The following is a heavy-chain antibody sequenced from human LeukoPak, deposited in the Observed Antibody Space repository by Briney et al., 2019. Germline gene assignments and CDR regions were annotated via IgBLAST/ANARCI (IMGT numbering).Heavy chain of an antibody. J-gene: IGHJ3*02. CDR3: ARGGSYLSAFDI. CDR1: EFTFSTYS. Sequence: PGGSLRLSCAASEFTFSTYSMNWVRQAPGKGLEWVSSISSGSTDIYYADSVKGRFTISRDNAKNSLYLQMNSLRAEDTAVYYCARGGSYLSAFDIWGQGTMVTVSS. D-gene: IGHD1-26*01. CDR2: ISSGSTDI. V-gene: IGHV3-21*04.